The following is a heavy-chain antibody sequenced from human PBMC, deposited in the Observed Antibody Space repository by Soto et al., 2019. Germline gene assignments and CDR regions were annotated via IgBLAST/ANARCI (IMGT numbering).Heavy chain of an antibody. CDR3: AREESQYSSVPLV. CDR1: GGTFSSYA. J-gene: IGHJ4*02. CDR2: IIPIFGTA. V-gene: IGHV1-69*01. D-gene: IGHD6-19*01. Sequence: QVQLVQSGAEVKKPGSSVKVSCKASGGTFSSYAISWVRQAPGQGLEWMGGIIPIFGTAHYAQKFEGRVTSTADESTSTAYMELSSLRSEDTAVYYCAREESQYSSVPLVWGQGALVTVSS.